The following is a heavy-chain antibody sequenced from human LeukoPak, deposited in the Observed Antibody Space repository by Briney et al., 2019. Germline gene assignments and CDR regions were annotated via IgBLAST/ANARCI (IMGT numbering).Heavy chain of an antibody. Sequence: KVSCKASGYTFTSYWIGWVRQMPGKGLEWMGIIYPGDSDTRYSPSFQGQVTISADKSISTAYLQWSSLKASDTAMYYCARQYCSSTSCYWEPFDYWGQGTLVTVSS. CDR3: ARQYCSSTSCYWEPFDY. CDR2: IYPGDSDT. CDR1: GYTFTSYW. J-gene: IGHJ4*02. D-gene: IGHD2-2*01. V-gene: IGHV5-51*01.